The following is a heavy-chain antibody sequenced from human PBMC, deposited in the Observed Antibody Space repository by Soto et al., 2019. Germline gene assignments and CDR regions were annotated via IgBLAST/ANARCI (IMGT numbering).Heavy chain of an antibody. J-gene: IGHJ6*03. CDR1: GFTFDDYA. V-gene: IGHV3-9*01. D-gene: IGHD6-19*01. CDR3: AKDWGRLVQSYYYMDV. CDR2: ISWNSGSI. Sequence: GGSLRLSCAASGFTFDDYAMHWVRQAPGKGLEWVSGISWNSGSIGYADSVKGRFTISRDNAKNSLYLQMNSLRAEDTALYYCAKDWGRLVQSYYYMDVWGKGTTVTVSS.